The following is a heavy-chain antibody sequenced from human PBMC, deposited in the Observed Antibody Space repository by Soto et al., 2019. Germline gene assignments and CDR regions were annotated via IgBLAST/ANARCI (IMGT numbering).Heavy chain of an antibody. CDR3: ARESEDLTSNFDY. CDR1: GFTFTRYS. Sequence: GSLRLSCAASGFTFTRYSMNWVRQAPGKGLEWVSSISSTTNYIYYGDSMKGRFTISRDNGKNSLYLEIHSLRAEDTAVYYCARESEDLTSNFDYWGQGTLVTVSS. J-gene: IGHJ4*02. CDR2: ISSTTNYI. V-gene: IGHV3-21*06.